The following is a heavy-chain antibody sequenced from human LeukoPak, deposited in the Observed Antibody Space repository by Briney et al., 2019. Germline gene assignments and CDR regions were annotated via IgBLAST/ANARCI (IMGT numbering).Heavy chain of an antibody. CDR2: VYYSGMT. V-gene: IGHV4-39*01. CDR3: ARHDTTDLRIDS. Sequence: SETLSLMCSVSGGSIGSSHYYWGWIRQPPGKGLEWMGTVYYSGMTYYNPSLKSRVTTSVDTSKNQFFLRLTSVIATDTAVYYCARHDTTDLRIDSWGQGTLVIVSS. CDR1: GGSIGSSHYY. D-gene: IGHD1-14*01. J-gene: IGHJ4*02.